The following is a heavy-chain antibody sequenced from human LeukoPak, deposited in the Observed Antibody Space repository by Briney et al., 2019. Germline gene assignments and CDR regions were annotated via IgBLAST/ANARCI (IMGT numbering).Heavy chain of an antibody. D-gene: IGHD2-21*01. V-gene: IGHV4-59*01. CDR3: ARGVVIAPQTFDY. CDR1: GSSISSYY. J-gene: IGHJ4*02. CDR2: MYYSGST. Sequence: SSETLSLTCTVSGSSISSYYWSWIRQPPGKGLEWIGYMYYSGSTNYNPSLKSRVTISVDTSKNQFSLKLSSVTAADTAVYYCARGVVIAPQTFDYWGQGTLVTVSS.